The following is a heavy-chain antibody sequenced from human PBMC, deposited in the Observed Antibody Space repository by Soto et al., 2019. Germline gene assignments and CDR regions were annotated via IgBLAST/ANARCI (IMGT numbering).Heavy chain of an antibody. D-gene: IGHD3-3*01. CDR2: IVVGSGNT. CDR3: AAASRITIFGVVIALHYGMDV. J-gene: IGHJ6*04. Sequence: ASVKVSCKASGFTFTSSAVQWVRQARGQRLEWIGWIVVGSGNTNYAQKFQERVTITRDMSTSTAYMELSSLRSEDTAVYYCAAASRITIFGVVIALHYGMDVWREVTTLPVST. CDR1: GFTFTSSA. V-gene: IGHV1-58*01.